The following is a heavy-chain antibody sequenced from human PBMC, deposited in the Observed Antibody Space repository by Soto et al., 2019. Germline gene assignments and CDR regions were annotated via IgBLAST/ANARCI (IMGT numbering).Heavy chain of an antibody. CDR3: ARHRFNYYDDTVYYYFDY. D-gene: IGHD3-22*01. CDR1: GYSFTSYG. V-gene: IGHV1-18*04. CDR2: ISGHNGNT. Sequence: APVKVSCKACGYSFTSYGISWVRQSPGQGPEWMGWISGHNGNTNHPQSLQGRVTMTTDTSRNTAYMELRSLRSDDTAVYYCARHRFNYYDDTVYYYFDYWGQGTLVTVSS. J-gene: IGHJ4*02.